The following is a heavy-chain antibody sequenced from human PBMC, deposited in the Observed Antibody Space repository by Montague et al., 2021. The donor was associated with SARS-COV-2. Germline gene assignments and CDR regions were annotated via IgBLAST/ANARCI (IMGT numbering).Heavy chain of an antibody. D-gene: IGHD6-13*01. CDR2: VHHSGST. Sequence: SETLSLTCTVSGGSINSFYWSWVRQSPGKRVEWIGYVHHSGSTKYNPSLHSRVSMSLDTSRNQLSLKLSSVTAADTAIYYCATQAGGFTSVSLDYWGQGTLVTVSS. CDR3: ATQAGGFTSVSLDY. CDR1: GGSINSFY. J-gene: IGHJ4*02. V-gene: IGHV4-59*08.